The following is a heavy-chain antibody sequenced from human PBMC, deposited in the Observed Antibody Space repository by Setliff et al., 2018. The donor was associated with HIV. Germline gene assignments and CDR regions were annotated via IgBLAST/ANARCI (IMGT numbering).Heavy chain of an antibody. Sequence: SETLSLTCSVSGASISSNSYYWGWIRQPPGKGLEWVGSIYYNGNTFYNQSLQSRVTISVDKSKSQFSLKLNSVTAADTAVYYCGGNGYYSIDYWGQGTLVTVSS. V-gene: IGHV4-39*07. CDR3: GGNGYYSIDY. CDR2: IYYNGNT. CDR1: GASISSNSYY. D-gene: IGHD3-22*01. J-gene: IGHJ4*02.